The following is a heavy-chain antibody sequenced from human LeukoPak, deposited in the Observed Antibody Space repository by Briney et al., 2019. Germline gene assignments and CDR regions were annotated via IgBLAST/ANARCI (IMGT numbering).Heavy chain of an antibody. J-gene: IGHJ5*02. D-gene: IGHD2-2*01. CDR2: MNPNSGNT. V-gene: IGHV1-8*01. CDR3: ARPRQGRRYCSSTSCYRGNWFDP. Sequence: GASVKVSCKASGYTFTSYDINWVRQATGQGLEWMGWMNPNSGNTGYAQKFQGRVTMTRNTSISTAYMELSSLRSEDTAVYYCARPRQGRRYCSSTSCYRGNWFDPWGQGTLVTVSS. CDR1: GYTFTSYD.